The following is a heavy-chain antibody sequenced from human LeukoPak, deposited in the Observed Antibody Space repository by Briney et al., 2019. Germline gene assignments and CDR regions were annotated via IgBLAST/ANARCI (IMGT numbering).Heavy chain of an antibody. CDR1: GYTFTGYY. Sequence: ASVKVSCKAFGYTFTGYYMHWLRQAPGQGLEWMGRINPNSGGTNYAQKFQGRVTMTSDTCISTAYMELSRLRSDDTAVYYCARVLSSGSYAWFDPWGQGTLVTVSS. CDR3: ARVLSSGSYAWFDP. D-gene: IGHD1-26*01. V-gene: IGHV1-2*06. J-gene: IGHJ5*02. CDR2: INPNSGGT.